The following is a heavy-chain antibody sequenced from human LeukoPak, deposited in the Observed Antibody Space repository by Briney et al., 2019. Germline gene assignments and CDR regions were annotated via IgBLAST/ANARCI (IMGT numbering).Heavy chain of an antibody. CDR1: GYTFTSYD. Sequence: GASVKVSCKASGYTFTSYDINWVRQATGQGLEWMGWMNPNSGNTGYAQQFQGRVTMTRNTSITTSYMELSSLRSEDTAVYYCAREGRYCSGGSCYSVDPWGQGTLVTVSS. J-gene: IGHJ5*02. CDR2: MNPNSGNT. D-gene: IGHD2-15*01. V-gene: IGHV1-8*01. CDR3: AREGRYCSGGSCYSVDP.